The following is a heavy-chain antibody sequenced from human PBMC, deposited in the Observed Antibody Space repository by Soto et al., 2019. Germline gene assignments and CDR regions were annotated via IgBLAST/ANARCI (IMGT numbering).Heavy chain of an antibody. J-gene: IGHJ4*02. CDR1: GFTFSSYA. D-gene: IGHD2-15*01. CDR3: ARVGMRYCSGGSCYFDY. V-gene: IGHV3-30-3*01. Sequence: AGGSLRLSCAASGFTFSSYAMHWVRQAPGKGLEWVAVISYDGSNKYYADSVKGRFTISRDNSKNTLYLQMNSLRAEDTAVYYCARVGMRYCSGGSCYFDYWGQGTLVTVSS. CDR2: ISYDGSNK.